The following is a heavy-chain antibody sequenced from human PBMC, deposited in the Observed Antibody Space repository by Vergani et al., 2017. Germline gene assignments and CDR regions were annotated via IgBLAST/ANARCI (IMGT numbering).Heavy chain of an antibody. V-gene: IGHV4-59*01. J-gene: IGHJ5*02. CDR1: GGSMSGYY. CDR3: GRVADFYGLGSRLLDL. D-gene: IGHD3-10*01. Sequence: QVRLQESGPGLVKPSETLSLTCSVSGGSMSGYYWSWIWQPPGKELEGIGYMYHSGSTNYNPSLETRVTISGDTSKNQFSLKLNSVTAADTAVYYCGRVADFYGLGSRLLDLWGQGILVTVSS. CDR2: MYHSGST.